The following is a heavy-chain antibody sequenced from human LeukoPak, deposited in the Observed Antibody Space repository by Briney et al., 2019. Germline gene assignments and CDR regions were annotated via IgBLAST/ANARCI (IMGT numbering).Heavy chain of an antibody. Sequence: GGSLRLSCTASGFAFAEHGMSWVRQVPGKGLEWVSGINWSGGSTGYADPLRGRFTISRDNTKNSLYLQMDSLRAEDTALYYCARAPITSPFYFDYWGQGTLVTVSS. D-gene: IGHD2-2*01. V-gene: IGHV3-20*04. CDR1: GFAFAEHG. CDR2: INWSGGST. CDR3: ARAPITSPFYFDY. J-gene: IGHJ4*02.